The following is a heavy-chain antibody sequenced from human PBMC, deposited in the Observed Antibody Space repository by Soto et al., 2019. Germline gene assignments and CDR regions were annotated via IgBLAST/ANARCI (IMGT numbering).Heavy chain of an antibody. CDR3: ATYGAAAGTFDYYGMDV. V-gene: IGHV1-24*01. CDR2: FDPEDGET. CDR1: GYTLTELS. Sequence: ASVKVSCKVSGYTLTELSMHWVRQAPGKGLEWMGGFDPEDGETIYAQKFQGRVTMTEDTSTDTAYMELSSLRSEDTAVYYCATYGAAAGTFDYYGMDVWGQGTTVTVSS. J-gene: IGHJ6*02. D-gene: IGHD6-13*01.